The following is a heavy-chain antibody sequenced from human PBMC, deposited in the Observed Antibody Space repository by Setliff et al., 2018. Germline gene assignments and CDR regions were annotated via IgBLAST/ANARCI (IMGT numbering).Heavy chain of an antibody. CDR2: IYPADSDS. J-gene: IGHJ5*02. D-gene: IGHD2-21*01. CDR1: GYSFTTYW. Sequence: GESLKISCEGSGYSFTTYWIAWVRRVPGKGLEWLGIIYPADSDSRYSPSFQGQVTISTDTSINTAFLQWNNLKASDTAVYYCARRGERFFNWFDPWGQGTLVTVSS. CDR3: ARRGERFFNWFDP. V-gene: IGHV5-51*01.